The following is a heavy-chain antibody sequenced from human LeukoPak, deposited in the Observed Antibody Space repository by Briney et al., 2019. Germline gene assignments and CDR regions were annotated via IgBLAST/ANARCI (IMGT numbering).Heavy chain of an antibody. V-gene: IGHV4-59*02. Sequence: SETLSLTCTVSGGSVSGYYRSWIRHPPGEGLEWIGYTFSGGSTTHNPSLKSRVTISLDTSKNRFSLKMTSVTAADTAVYHCARVANHGDSGLDVFDIWGQGTMVTVSS. D-gene: IGHD4-17*01. J-gene: IGHJ3*02. CDR3: ARVANHGDSGLDVFDI. CDR1: GGSVSGYY. CDR2: TFSGGST.